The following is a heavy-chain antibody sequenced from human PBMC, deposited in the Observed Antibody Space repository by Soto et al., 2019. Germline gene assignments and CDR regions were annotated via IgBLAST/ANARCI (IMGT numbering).Heavy chain of an antibody. CDR2: IIPIFGTA. CDR1: GGTFSSYA. V-gene: IGHV1-69*12. Sequence: QVQLVQSGAEVKKPGSSVEVSCKASGGTFSSYAISWVRQAPGQGLEWMGGIIPIFGTANYAQKFQGRVTITADESTSTAYMELSSLRSEDTAVYYCARATLPDSSSSADPYYGMDVWGQGTTVTVSS. CDR3: ARATLPDSSSSADPYYGMDV. D-gene: IGHD6-6*01. J-gene: IGHJ6*02.